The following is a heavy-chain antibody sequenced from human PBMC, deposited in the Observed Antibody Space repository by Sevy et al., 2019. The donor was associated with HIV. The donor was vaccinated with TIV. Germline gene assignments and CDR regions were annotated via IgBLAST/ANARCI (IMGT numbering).Heavy chain of an antibody. Sequence: GGSLRLSCAASGFTFRNYNMIWVRQAQGKGLEWVSSISSSSTYIYYADSLKGRFTISRDNAKNTLYLQMNSLRAEDTAVYYCTRDYVIPTSIDYYYYGMDVWGQGTTVTVSS. J-gene: IGHJ6*02. CDR1: GFTFRNYN. CDR2: ISSSSTYI. CDR3: TRDYVIPTSIDYYYYGMDV. V-gene: IGHV3-21*01. D-gene: IGHD2-2*01.